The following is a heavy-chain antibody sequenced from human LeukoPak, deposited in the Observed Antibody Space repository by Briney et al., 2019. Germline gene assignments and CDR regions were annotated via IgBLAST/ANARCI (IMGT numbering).Heavy chain of an antibody. CDR1: GYTFTGYY. CDR3: ARVLTYYMDV. Sequence: GASVKVSFKASGYTFTGYYMHWVRQAPGQGLEWMGWINPNSGGTNYAQKFQGRVTMTRDTSISTAYMGLSRLRSDDTAVYYCARVLTYYMDVWGKGTTVTVSS. CDR2: INPNSGGT. J-gene: IGHJ6*03. V-gene: IGHV1-2*02. D-gene: IGHD3-10*01.